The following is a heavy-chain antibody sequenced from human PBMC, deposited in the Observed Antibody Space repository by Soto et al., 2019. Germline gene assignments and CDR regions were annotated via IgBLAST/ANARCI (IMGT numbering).Heavy chain of an antibody. J-gene: IGHJ6*02. V-gene: IGHV4-30-4*01. CDR2: IYYGGST. CDR3: ATTVGYNYNVDI. CDR1: GGSLTSGDYY. Sequence: PSETLSLTCSVSGGSLTSGDYYWSWIRRPPGRVPEYIGYIYYGGSTYYNPSLKSRLSISVDTSKNQFSLQLTSVTAADTAVYYCATTVGYNYNVDIWGQGTTVTVSS.